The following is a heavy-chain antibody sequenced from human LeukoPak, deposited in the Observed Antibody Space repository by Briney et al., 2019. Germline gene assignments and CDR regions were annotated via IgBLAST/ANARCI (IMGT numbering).Heavy chain of an antibody. CDR1: GYSISSGYY. Sequence: PSETLSLTCAVSGYSISSGYYWGWIRQPPGKGLEWIGSIYHSGSTYYNPSLKSRVTISVDTSKNQFSLKLSSVTAADTAVYYCARSGSGHIFDYWGQGTLATVSS. V-gene: IGHV4-38-2*01. D-gene: IGHD3-10*01. CDR2: IYHSGST. J-gene: IGHJ4*02. CDR3: ARSGSGHIFDY.